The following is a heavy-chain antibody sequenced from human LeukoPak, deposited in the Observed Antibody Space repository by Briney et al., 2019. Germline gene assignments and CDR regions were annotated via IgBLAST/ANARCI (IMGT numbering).Heavy chain of an antibody. CDR2: IYYSGST. V-gene: IGHV4-59*01. J-gene: IGHJ4*02. CDR3: ASSGYDLYYFDY. Sequence: SETLSLTCTVSGGSISSYYWSWIRQPPGKGLEWIGYIYYSGSTNYNPSLKSRVTISVDTSKNRFSLKLSSVTAADTAVYYCASSGYDLYYFDYWGQGTLVTVSS. CDR1: GGSISSYY. D-gene: IGHD5-12*01.